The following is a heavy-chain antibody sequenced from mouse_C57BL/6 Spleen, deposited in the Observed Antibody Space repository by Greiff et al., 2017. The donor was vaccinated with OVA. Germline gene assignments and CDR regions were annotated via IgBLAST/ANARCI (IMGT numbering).Heavy chain of an antibody. Sequence: VKVVESGPGLVAPSQSLSITCTVSGFSLTSYGVSWVRQPPGKGLEWLGVIWGDGSTNYHSALISRLSISKDNSKSQVFLKLNSLQTDDTATYYCAKGDYGSSYVPFAYWGQGTLVTVSA. CDR1: GFSLTSYG. CDR3: AKGDYGSSYVPFAY. J-gene: IGHJ3*01. V-gene: IGHV2-3*01. CDR2: IWGDGST. D-gene: IGHD1-1*01.